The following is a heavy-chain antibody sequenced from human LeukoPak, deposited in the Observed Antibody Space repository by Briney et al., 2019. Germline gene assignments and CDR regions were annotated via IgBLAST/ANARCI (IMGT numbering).Heavy chain of an antibody. V-gene: IGHV4-34*01. CDR3: VRVEAVAGTAGDY. Sequence: SETLSLTCAVYGGSFSGYYWSWIRQPPGKGLEWIGEINHSGSTNYNPSLKSRVTISVDTSKNQFSLKLSSVTAADTAVYYCVRVEAVAGTAGDYWGQGTLVTVSS. J-gene: IGHJ4*02. CDR1: GGSFSGYY. CDR2: INHSGST. D-gene: IGHD6-19*01.